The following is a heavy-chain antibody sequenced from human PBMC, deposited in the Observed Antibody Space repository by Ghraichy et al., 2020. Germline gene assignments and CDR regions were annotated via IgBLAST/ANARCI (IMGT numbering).Heavy chain of an antibody. CDR2: ISGSGGST. CDR3: AILKECTFLHQEGWFDP. J-gene: IGHJ5*02. Sequence: GGSLRLSCAASGFTFISYALSWVRQAPGKGLEWVSSISGSGGSTYYADSVKGRFTISRDNSKNTLYLQVNSLRAEDTAVYYCAILKECTFLHQEGWFDPWGQGTLVTVSS. V-gene: IGHV3-23*01. CDR1: GFTFISYA. D-gene: IGHD3-3*01.